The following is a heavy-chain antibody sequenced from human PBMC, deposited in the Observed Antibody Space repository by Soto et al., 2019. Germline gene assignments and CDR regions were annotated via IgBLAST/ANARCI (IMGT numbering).Heavy chain of an antibody. J-gene: IGHJ6*02. CDR2: INSDGSST. Sequence: EVQLVESGGGLVQPGGSLRLSCAASGFTFSSYWMHWVRQAPGKGLVWVSRINSDGSSTSYADSVKGRFTISRDNAKNTLYLQMNSLRAEYTAVYYCARDLRDTAMVYYYYYYGMDVWGQGTTVTVSS. V-gene: IGHV3-74*01. CDR1: GFTFSSYW. D-gene: IGHD5-18*01. CDR3: ARDLRDTAMVYYYYYYGMDV.